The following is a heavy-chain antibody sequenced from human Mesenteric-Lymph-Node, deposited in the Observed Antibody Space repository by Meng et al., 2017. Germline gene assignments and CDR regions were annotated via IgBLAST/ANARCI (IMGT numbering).Heavy chain of an antibody. Sequence: GGSLRLSCAASGFTFSNYWMNWVRQAPGKGLVWVSHINSDGSSTNYADSVKGRFTISRDNAKNTLYLQMNSLRADDTAVYYCTRDIPSRTDWGQGTMVTVSS. CDR3: TRDIPSRTD. J-gene: IGHJ3*01. V-gene: IGHV3-74*01. D-gene: IGHD2-21*01. CDR2: INSDGSST. CDR1: GFTFSNYW.